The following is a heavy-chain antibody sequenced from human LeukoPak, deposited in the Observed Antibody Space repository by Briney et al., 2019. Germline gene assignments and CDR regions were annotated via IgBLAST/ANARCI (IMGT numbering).Heavy chain of an antibody. V-gene: IGHV3-21*01. CDR2: ISSSSSYI. CDR1: GFTFSSYS. CDR3: ARDFKRDGNYYYYMDV. J-gene: IGHJ6*03. Sequence: PGGSLRLSCAASGFTFSSYSMNWVRQAPGKGLEWVSSISSSSSYIYYADSVKGRFTISRDNAKNSLYLQMNSLRAEDTAVYYCARDFKRDGNYYYYMDVWGKGTTVTVSS. D-gene: IGHD1-1*01.